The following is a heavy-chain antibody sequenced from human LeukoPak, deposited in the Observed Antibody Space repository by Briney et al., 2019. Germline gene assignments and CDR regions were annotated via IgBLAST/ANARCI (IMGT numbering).Heavy chain of an antibody. CDR3: ARAVGGDGSGSL. V-gene: IGHV4-4*07. J-gene: IGHJ4*02. D-gene: IGHD3-10*01. Sequence: SETLSLTCTVSGGSISSYYWSWIRQPAGTALEWIGRIYTSGTITYNPSLKSRVTMSVDMSTRQISLKLSSVTAADTAVYYCARAVGGDGSGSLWGPGTLVTVSS. CDR2: IYTSGTI. CDR1: GGSISSYY.